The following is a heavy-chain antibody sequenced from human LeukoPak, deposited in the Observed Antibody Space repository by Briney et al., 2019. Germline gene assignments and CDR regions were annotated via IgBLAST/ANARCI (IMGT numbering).Heavy chain of an antibody. V-gene: IGHV3-48*03. Sequence: GGSLRLSCAASGFTFSSYEMNWVRQAPGKGLEWVSYISSSGSTIYYADSVKGRFTISRDNSKNTLYLQMNSLRAEDTAVYYCAKALAYCGGDCYWGYYFDYWGQGTLVTVSS. J-gene: IGHJ4*02. CDR2: ISSSGSTI. CDR3: AKALAYCGGDCYWGYYFDY. D-gene: IGHD2-21*02. CDR1: GFTFSSYE.